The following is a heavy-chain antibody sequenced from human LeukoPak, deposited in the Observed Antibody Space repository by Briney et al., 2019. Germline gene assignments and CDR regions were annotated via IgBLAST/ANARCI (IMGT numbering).Heavy chain of an antibody. CDR2: IYYTGST. Sequence: SETLSLTCAVSGGSISSGGYYWSWIRQPPGKGLEWIGYIYYTGSTNYNPSLKSRVTISVDTSKNQFSLKLSSVTAADTAVYYCARHGGSYSPYYFDYWGQGTLVTVSS. J-gene: IGHJ4*02. V-gene: IGHV4-61*08. CDR3: ARHGGSYSPYYFDY. D-gene: IGHD1-26*01. CDR1: GGSISSGGYY.